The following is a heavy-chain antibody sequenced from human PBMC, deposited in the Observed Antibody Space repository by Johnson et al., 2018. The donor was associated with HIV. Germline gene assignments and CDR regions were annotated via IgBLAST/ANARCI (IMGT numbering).Heavy chain of an antibody. Sequence: QVQLVESGGGVVQPGRSLRLSCAASGFSFSSYGMHWVRQAPGKGLEWVAVISYDGSNKYYADSVKGRFTISRDNSKNTLYLQMNSLRAEDTAVYYCAKTVRQWLVRNDAFDIWGQGTMVTVSS. CDR2: ISYDGSNK. J-gene: IGHJ3*02. D-gene: IGHD6-19*01. CDR1: GFSFSSYG. CDR3: AKTVRQWLVRNDAFDI. V-gene: IGHV3-30*18.